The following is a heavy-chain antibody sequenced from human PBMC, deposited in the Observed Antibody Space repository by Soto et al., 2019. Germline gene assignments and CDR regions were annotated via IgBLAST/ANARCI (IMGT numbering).Heavy chain of an antibody. CDR1: GDSVSSNSAA. D-gene: IGHD3-9*01. J-gene: IGHJ4*02. Sequence: SQTLSLTCAISGDSVSSNSAAWNWIRQSPSRGLEWLGRTYYRSKWYNDYAVSVKSRITINPDTSKNQFSLQLNSVTPEDTAVYYCARALPNYDILTGYYLDPFDYWGQGTLVPSPQ. V-gene: IGHV6-1*01. CDR3: ARALPNYDILTGYYLDPFDY. CDR2: TYYRSKWYN.